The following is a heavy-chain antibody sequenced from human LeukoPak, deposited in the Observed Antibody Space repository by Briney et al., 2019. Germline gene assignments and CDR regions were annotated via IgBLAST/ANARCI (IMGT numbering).Heavy chain of an antibody. CDR2: INQDGSKK. J-gene: IGHJ4*02. CDR3: AKWGPYCVGDYCPALDS. V-gene: IGHV3-7*01. CDR1: GFTFSSYA. D-gene: IGHD2-21*02. Sequence: GGSLRLSCVVSGFTFSSYAMSWVRQAPGKGLEWVANINQDGSKKRYADSMKGRFTISRDNAKESLYLQLNSLRAEDTAVYYCAKWGPYCVGDYCPALDSWGPGTLVTVSS.